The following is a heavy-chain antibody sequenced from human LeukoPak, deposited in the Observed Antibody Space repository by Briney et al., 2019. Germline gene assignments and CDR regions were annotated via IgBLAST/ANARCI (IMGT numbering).Heavy chain of an antibody. CDR3: ARVEYDILTGYPLIDY. D-gene: IGHD3-9*01. CDR2: IYHSGST. Sequence: SETLSLTCAVPGGSISSGGYSWSWIRQPPGKGLEWIGYIYHSGSTYYNPSLKSRVTISVDRSKNQFSLKLSSVTAADTAVYYCARVEYDILTGYPLIDYWGQGTLVTVSS. J-gene: IGHJ4*02. CDR1: GGSISSGGYS. V-gene: IGHV4-30-2*01.